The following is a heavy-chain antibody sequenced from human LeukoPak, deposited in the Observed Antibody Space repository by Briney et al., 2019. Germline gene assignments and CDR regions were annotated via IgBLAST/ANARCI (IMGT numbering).Heavy chain of an antibody. CDR3: ARDRAEYGGNSLGY. D-gene: IGHD4-23*01. V-gene: IGHV1-2*06. J-gene: IGHJ4*02. Sequence: GASVKVSCKASGGTFSSYAISWVRQAPEQGLEWMGRINPNGGGTNYAQKFQGRVTMTRDTSISTAYMELSRLRSDDTAVYYCARDRAEYGGNSLGYWGQGTLVTVSS. CDR1: GGTFSSYA. CDR2: INPNGGGT.